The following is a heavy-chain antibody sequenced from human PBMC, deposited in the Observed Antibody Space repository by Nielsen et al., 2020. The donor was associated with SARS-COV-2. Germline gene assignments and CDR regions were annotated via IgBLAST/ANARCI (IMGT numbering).Heavy chain of an antibody. Sequence: YCAAPGFNFSDYYMSSHRKAPGTEIEWISYIRSGSTYTNYADSVKGRFTISRDDAKNSLYLQMNSLRAEDTAVYYCAREGRDLPLDYLGQGVLVTVSS. J-gene: IGHJ4*02. D-gene: IGHD3-16*02. CDR3: AREGRDLPLDY. CDR2: IRSGSTYT. CDR1: GFNFSDYY. V-gene: IGHV3-11*05.